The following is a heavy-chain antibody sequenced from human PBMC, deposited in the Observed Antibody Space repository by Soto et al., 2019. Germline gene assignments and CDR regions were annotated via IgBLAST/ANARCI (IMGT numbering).Heavy chain of an antibody. V-gene: IGHV3-23*01. CDR2: ISRSGNST. CDR3: AQDAKILDWLPTSYYFDF. D-gene: IGHD3-9*01. CDR1: GLSFSSYA. J-gene: IGHJ4*02. Sequence: EVQVLESGGGLAQPGRSLRLSCAVSGLSFSSYAMTWVRQSPGKGLEWVSSISRSGNSTYSADSVRGRFTISRDNSKNTLYLQMNSLRAEDTAVYYCAQDAKILDWLPTSYYFDFWGQGTLVTVSS.